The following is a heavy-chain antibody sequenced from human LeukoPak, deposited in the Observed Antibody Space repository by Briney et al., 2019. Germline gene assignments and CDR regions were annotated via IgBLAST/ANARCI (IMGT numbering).Heavy chain of an antibody. CDR1: GGSISSYY. D-gene: IGHD3-22*01. J-gene: IGHJ4*02. Sequence: SETLSLTCTVSGGSISSYYWSWIRQPPGKGLEWIGYIYYSGSTNYNPSLKSRVTISVDTSKNQFSLKLSSVTAADTAVYYCARSFTHDSSGHLRAFDYWGQGTLVTVSS. V-gene: IGHV4-59*01. CDR2: IYYSGST. CDR3: ARSFTHDSSGHLRAFDY.